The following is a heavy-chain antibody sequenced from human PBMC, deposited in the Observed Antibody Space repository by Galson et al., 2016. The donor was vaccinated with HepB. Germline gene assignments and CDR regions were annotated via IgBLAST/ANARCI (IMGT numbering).Heavy chain of an antibody. D-gene: IGHD3-3*01. V-gene: IGHV3-48*02. CDR2: ISTSSDSI. Sequence: SLRLSCAASGFTFNTYSMNWVRQSPGKGLEWVSYISTSSDSIVYADSVKGRFTISRDNAKNSLYLQMNSLREEDTALYYCVRDFRRSGTFGCWGLGILVTVSS. J-gene: IGHJ4*02. CDR3: VRDFRRSGTFGC. CDR1: GFTFNTYS.